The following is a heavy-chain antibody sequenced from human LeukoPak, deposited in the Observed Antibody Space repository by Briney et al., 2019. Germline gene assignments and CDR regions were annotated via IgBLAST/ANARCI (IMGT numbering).Heavy chain of an antibody. CDR2: IIPIFGTA. J-gene: IGHJ4*02. Sequence: VASVKVSCKASGGTFSSYAISWVRQAPGQGLEWMGRIIPIFGTANYAQKFQGRVTITTDESTSTAYMELSSLRSEDTAVYYCARQHDYGGNPYFDYWGQGTLVTVSS. D-gene: IGHD4-23*01. CDR3: ARQHDYGGNPYFDY. V-gene: IGHV1-69*05. CDR1: GGTFSSYA.